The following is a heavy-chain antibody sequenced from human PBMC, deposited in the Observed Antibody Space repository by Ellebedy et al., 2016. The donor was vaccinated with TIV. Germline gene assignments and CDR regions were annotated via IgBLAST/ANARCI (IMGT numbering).Heavy chain of an antibody. CDR2: ISGSGTNT. CDR1: GFTFSNYA. J-gene: IGHJ6*02. D-gene: IGHD7-27*01. Sequence: GGSLRLSCAASGFTFSNYAMTWVRQAPGKGLAWVSAISGSGTNTHYTDSLRGRFTISRDNSKNTLYLQMDSLRAEDTAVYYCAQTNWGSGGFYGMDVWGQGTTVTVSS. V-gene: IGHV3-23*01. CDR3: AQTNWGSGGFYGMDV.